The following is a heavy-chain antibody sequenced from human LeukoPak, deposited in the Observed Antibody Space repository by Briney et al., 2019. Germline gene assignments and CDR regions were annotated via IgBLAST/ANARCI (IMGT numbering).Heavy chain of an antibody. V-gene: IGHV4-34*01. CDR1: SGSFSGYY. Sequence: SETLSLTCAVYSGSFSGYYWSWIRQPPGKGLEWIGEVNDSGITNYNPSLKSRVTISVDTSKNQFSLKLSSVTAADTAVYYCARVGAAAGTLAFDYWGQGTLVTVSS. J-gene: IGHJ4*02. CDR2: VNDSGIT. CDR3: ARVGAAAGTLAFDY. D-gene: IGHD6-13*01.